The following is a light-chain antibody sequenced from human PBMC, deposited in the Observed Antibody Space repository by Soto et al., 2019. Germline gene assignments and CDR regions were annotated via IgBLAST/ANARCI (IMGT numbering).Light chain of an antibody. V-gene: IGLV2-14*01. CDR1: SSDVGGYNF. Sequence: QSVPTQPASVSGSPGQSITISCTGTSSDVGGYNFVSWYQQHPGKAPKLMIYEVSNRPSGVSNRFSGSKSGNTASLTISGLQAEDEADYYCSSFTSGSTLFGTGTKLTVL. CDR2: EVS. J-gene: IGLJ1*01. CDR3: SSFTSGSTL.